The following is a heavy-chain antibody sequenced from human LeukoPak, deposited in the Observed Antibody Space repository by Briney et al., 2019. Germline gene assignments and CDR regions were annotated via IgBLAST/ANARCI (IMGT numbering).Heavy chain of an antibody. CDR2: IYYSGST. CDR1: GGSISSDY. D-gene: IGHD6-6*01. Sequence: PSETLSLTCTVSGGSISSDYWIWIRQPPGKGLEWIGYIYYSGSTNYNPSLKSRVTISLDRSKNQFSLKLTSVTAADTAVYYCARDDSSSSYWGQGTLVTVSS. J-gene: IGHJ4*02. V-gene: IGHV4-59*01. CDR3: ARDDSSSSY.